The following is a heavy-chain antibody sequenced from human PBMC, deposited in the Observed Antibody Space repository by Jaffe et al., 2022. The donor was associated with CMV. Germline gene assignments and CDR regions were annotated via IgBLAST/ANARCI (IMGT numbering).Heavy chain of an antibody. CDR3: AIIMEDYSSSWVLDY. CDR1: GGTFSSYA. D-gene: IGHD6-13*01. Sequence: QVQLVQSGAEVKKPGSSVKVSCKASGGTFSSYAISWVRQAPGQGLEWMGRIIPILGIANYAQKFQGRVTITADKSTSTAYMELSSLRSEDTAVYYCAIIMEDYSSSWVLDYWGQGTLVTVSS. J-gene: IGHJ4*02. V-gene: IGHV1-69*09. CDR2: IIPILGIA.